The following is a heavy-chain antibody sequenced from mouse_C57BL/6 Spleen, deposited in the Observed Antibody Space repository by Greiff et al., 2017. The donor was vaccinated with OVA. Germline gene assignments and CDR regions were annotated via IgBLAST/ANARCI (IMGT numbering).Heavy chain of an antibody. CDR3: ARRGGSSYDYFDV. CDR2: ISSGGSYT. Sequence: DVMLVESGGDLVKPGGSLKLSCAASGFTFSSYGMSWVRQTPDKRLEWVATISSGGSYTNYPDSVKGRFTIPRDNAKNTLDLQMSSLKSEDKAMDYCARRGGSSYDYFDVWGKGTTVTVSS. CDR1: GFTFSSYG. D-gene: IGHD1-1*01. V-gene: IGHV5-6*02. J-gene: IGHJ1*03.